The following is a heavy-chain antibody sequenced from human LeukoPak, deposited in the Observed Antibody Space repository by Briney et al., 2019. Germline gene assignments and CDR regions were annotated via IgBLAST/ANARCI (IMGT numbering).Heavy chain of an antibody. D-gene: IGHD3-3*01. CDR1: GGSISSYY. CDR2: IYTSGST. V-gene: IGHV4-4*07. J-gene: IGHJ5*02. Sequence: SETLSLTCTVSGGSISSYYWSWIGQPAGKGLEWIGRIYTSGSTNYNPSLKSRVTMSVDTSKNQFSLKLSSVTAADTAVYYCARDDNYDFWSGSWFDPWGQGTLVTVSS. CDR3: ARDDNYDFWSGSWFDP.